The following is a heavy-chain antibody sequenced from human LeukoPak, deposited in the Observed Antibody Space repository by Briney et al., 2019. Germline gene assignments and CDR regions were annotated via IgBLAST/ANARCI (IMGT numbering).Heavy chain of an antibody. Sequence: PGGSLRLSCAASGFTFSSYGMHWVRQAPGKGLEWVAVISYDGSNKYYADSVKGRFTISRDNSKNTLWLQMNSLRAEDTAVYYCARSGFGVLYYYGMDVWGQGTTVTVSS. CDR1: GFTFSSYG. CDR2: ISYDGSNK. CDR3: ARSGFGVLYYYGMDV. V-gene: IGHV3-30*03. J-gene: IGHJ6*02. D-gene: IGHD3-10*01.